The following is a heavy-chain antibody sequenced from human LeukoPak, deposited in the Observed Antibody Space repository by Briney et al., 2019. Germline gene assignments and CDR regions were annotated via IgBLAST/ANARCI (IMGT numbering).Heavy chain of an antibody. V-gene: IGHV3-30*18. D-gene: IGHD1-26*01. CDR2: ISHDGSNK. J-gene: IGHJ4*02. CDR1: GSTFSSYG. CDR3: AKDRSWASGSYGTHFDY. Sequence: GGSLRLSCAASGSTFSSYGMHWVRQAPGKGLEWVAVISHDGSNKYYADSVKGRFTISRDNSKNTLYLQMNSLRAEDTAVYYCAKDRSWASGSYGTHFDYWGQGTLVTVSS.